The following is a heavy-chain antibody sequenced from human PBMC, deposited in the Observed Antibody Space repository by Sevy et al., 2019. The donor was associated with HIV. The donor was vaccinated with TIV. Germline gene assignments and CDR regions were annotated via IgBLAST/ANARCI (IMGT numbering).Heavy chain of an antibody. CDR2: IKSKTDGGTT. CDR3: PTDRDDFWIGGYFQH. J-gene: IGHJ1*01. Sequence: GGSLRLSCAASGFTFSNAWMSWVRQAPGKGLEWVGRIKSKTDGGTTDYAAPVKGRFTISRDDSKNTLYLQMNSLKTEDTAVYYCPTDRDDFWIGGYFQHWGQGTLVTVSS. CDR1: GFTFSNAW. D-gene: IGHD3-3*01. V-gene: IGHV3-15*01.